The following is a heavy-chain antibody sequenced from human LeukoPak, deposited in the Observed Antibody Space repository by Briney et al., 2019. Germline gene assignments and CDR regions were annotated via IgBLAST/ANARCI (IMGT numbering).Heavy chain of an antibody. V-gene: IGHV4-39*01. Sequence: PSETLSLTCSVSGGSISSSSKYWGWIRQPPGKGLEWIGSIYYSGDTYYNPSLRSRVTISVDTSKNQFSLKLTSVTAADTAVYYCARSSAVAGPTHNWFDPWAQGTLVTVSS. CDR2: IYYSGDT. CDR3: ARSSAVAGPTHNWFDP. J-gene: IGHJ5*02. D-gene: IGHD6-13*01. CDR1: GGSISSSSKY.